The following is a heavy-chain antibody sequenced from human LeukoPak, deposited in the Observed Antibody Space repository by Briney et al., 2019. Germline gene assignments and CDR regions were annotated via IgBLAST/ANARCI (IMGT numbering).Heavy chain of an antibody. J-gene: IGHJ4*02. D-gene: IGHD3-3*01. Sequence: GGSLRLSCAASGFTFSSYGMHWVRQAPGKGLERVAVISYDGSNKYYADSVKGRFTISRDNSKNTLYLQMNSLRAEDTAVYYCAKTTGSGEFDYWGQGTLVTVSS. CDR1: GFTFSSYG. V-gene: IGHV3-30*18. CDR3: AKTTGSGEFDY. CDR2: ISYDGSNK.